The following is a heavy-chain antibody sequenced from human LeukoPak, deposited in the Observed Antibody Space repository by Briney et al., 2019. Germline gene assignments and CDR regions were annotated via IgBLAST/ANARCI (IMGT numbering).Heavy chain of an antibody. J-gene: IGHJ4*02. Sequence: PGGSLRLSFTGSGFNFCDHAMSWFRQAPGEGLEWVGFIRSKAHGGTTEYAASVKGRFTISRDDSKSIAYLQMDSLKTEDTAVYYCTRAGSYCRGGSCYCFYCGQGTLVTVSS. CDR1: GFNFCDHA. D-gene: IGHD2-15*01. CDR2: IRSKAHGGTT. V-gene: IGHV3-49*03. CDR3: TRAGSYCRGGSCYCFY.